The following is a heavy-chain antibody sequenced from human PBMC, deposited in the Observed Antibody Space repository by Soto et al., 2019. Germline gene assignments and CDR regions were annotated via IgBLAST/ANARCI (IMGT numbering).Heavy chain of an antibody. Sequence: PGGSLRLSCVASGFTFSSYWMSWVRQAPGKGLEWVANIKQDGSEKYYVDSVKDRFTISRDNAKNSLYLQMNSLRAEDSAVHYCARVYPGSGWPYHYYGMDVWGQGTTATVSS. D-gene: IGHD6-19*01. CDR3: ARVYPGSGWPYHYYGMDV. J-gene: IGHJ6*02. CDR2: IKQDGSEK. CDR1: GFTFSSYW. V-gene: IGHV3-7*01.